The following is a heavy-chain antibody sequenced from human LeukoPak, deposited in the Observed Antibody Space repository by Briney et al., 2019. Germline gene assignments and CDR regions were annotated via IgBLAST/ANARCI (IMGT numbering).Heavy chain of an antibody. D-gene: IGHD6-13*01. V-gene: IGHV4-34*01. CDR3: ARTRGGTRYSSSPPCDY. J-gene: IGHJ4*02. CDR1: GGSFSGYY. CDR2: INHSGST. Sequence: KPSETLSLTCAVYGGSFSGYYWSWIRQPPGKGLEWIGEINHSGSTNYNPSLKSRVTISVETSKNQFSLKLSSVTAADTAVYYCARTRGGTRYSSSPPCDYWGQGTLVTVSS.